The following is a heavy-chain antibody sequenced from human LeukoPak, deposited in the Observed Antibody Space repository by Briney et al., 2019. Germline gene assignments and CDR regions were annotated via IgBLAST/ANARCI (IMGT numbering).Heavy chain of an antibody. CDR2: IYYTGST. J-gene: IGHJ4*02. CDR1: VGSISNYY. D-gene: IGHD6-13*01. V-gene: IGHV4-59*01. CDR3: ARNLIPEQLVLNF. Sequence: SETLSLTCTVSVGSISNYYWNWIRQPPGKGLEWIGYIYYTGSTNYNPSLKSRVTMSVDTSKNQFSLNLRSVTPEDTAVYYCARNLIPEQLVLNFWGQGTLVTVSS.